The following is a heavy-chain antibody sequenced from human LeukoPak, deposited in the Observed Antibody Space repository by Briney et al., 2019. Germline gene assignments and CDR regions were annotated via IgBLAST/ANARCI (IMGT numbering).Heavy chain of an antibody. J-gene: IGHJ4*02. V-gene: IGHV1-8*01. CDR2: MNPNSGNT. D-gene: IGHD6-13*01. Sequence: ASVKVSCKASGYTFTSYDINWVRQATGQGLEWMGWMNPNSGNTGYAQKFQGRVTMTRNTSISTAYMELSSLRSEETAVYYCARXHRXIAAAGTEGDYWGQGTLVTVSS. CDR3: ARXHRXIAAAGTEGDY. CDR1: GYTFTSYD.